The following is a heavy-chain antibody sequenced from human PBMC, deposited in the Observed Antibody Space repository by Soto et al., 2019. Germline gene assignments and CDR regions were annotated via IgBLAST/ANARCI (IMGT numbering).Heavy chain of an antibody. CDR3: AKAPRAYFGGDCLSLEYFDY. J-gene: IGHJ4*02. D-gene: IGHD2-21*02. Sequence: GGSLRLSCAGSGFTVTDNHMTWVRQAPGRGPEWVSTIYYNGNTFHADSVWGRFTISRDNSKNTLYLQMNSLRAEDTAVYYCAKAPRAYFGGDCLSLEYFDYCGQRTLVTVSS. CDR1: GFTVTDNH. V-gene: IGHV3-66*02. CDR2: IYYNGNT.